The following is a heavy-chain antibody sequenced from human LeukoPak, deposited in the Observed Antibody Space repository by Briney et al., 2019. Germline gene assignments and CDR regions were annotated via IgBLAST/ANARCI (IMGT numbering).Heavy chain of an antibody. Sequence: GESLKISCKGSGYSFTSYWIGWVREMPGKGLEWMGIIYPGDSDTRYSPSSQGQVTISADKSISTAYLQWSSLRASDTAMYYCARPRIVVASHDAFDIWGQGTMVIVSS. D-gene: IGHD1-26*01. J-gene: IGHJ3*02. CDR3: ARPRIVVASHDAFDI. CDR1: GYSFTSYW. CDR2: IYPGDSDT. V-gene: IGHV5-51*01.